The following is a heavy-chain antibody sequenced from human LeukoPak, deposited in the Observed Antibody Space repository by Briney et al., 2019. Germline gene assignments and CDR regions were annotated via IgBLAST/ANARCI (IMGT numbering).Heavy chain of an antibody. CDR1: GGSISSHY. CDR3: ARALTYSSSSVSAFDI. Sequence: SETLSLTCTVSGGSISSHYWTWIRQPPGRGLEWIGYIYHSGNTYDNPSLKSRVTISLDTSKNQFSLKLSSVTAADTAVYHCARALTYSSSSVSAFDIWGQGTMVTVSS. V-gene: IGHV4-59*11. D-gene: IGHD6-13*01. J-gene: IGHJ3*02. CDR2: IYHSGNT.